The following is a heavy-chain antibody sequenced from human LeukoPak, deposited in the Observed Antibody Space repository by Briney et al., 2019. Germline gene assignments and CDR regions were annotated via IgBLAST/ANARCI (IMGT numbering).Heavy chain of an antibody. J-gene: IGHJ2*01. CDR2: IYYSGST. V-gene: IGHV4-59*08. D-gene: IGHD2-2*01. CDR3: ARHSFYWYFDL. CDR1: GGSISSYY. Sequence: SETLSLTCTVSGGSISSYYWSWIRQPPGKGLEWTGYIYYSGSTNYNPSLKSRVTISVDTSKNQFSLKLSSVTAADTAVYYCARHSFYWYFDLWGRGTLVTVSS.